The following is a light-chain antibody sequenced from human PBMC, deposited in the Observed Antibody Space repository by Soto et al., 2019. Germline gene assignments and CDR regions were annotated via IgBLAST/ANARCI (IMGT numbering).Light chain of an antibody. CDR1: QSLLHSNGYNC. CDR3: MQALQPPHT. V-gene: IGKV2-28*01. Sequence: EIVMTQSPLSLSVTPGEPASISCRSSQSLLHSNGYNCLDWYLQKPGQSPQLLIHMGSSRAPGVQDRFSGSGSGTYFTLKISRLEADDVGVYYCMQALQPPHTFGGGTKVEIK. CDR2: MGS. J-gene: IGKJ4*01.